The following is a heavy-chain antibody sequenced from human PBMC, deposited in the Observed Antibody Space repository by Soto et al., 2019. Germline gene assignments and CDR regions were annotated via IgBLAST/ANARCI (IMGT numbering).Heavy chain of an antibody. CDR2: INHSGST. Sequence: QVQLQQWGAGLLKPSETLSLTCAVYGGSFSGYYWSWIRQPPGKGLEWIGEINHSGSTNYNPSLKRPVTISVDTSKNQCSLKLSSVTAADTAVYYCARGPTDCSGGSCYQGWFDPWGQGTLVTVSS. V-gene: IGHV4-34*01. CDR1: GGSFSGYY. J-gene: IGHJ5*02. D-gene: IGHD2-15*01. CDR3: ARGPTDCSGGSCYQGWFDP.